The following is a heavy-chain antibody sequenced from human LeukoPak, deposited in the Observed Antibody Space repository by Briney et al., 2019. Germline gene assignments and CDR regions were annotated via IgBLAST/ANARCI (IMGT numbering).Heavy chain of an antibody. D-gene: IGHD2-15*01. CDR1: GFTFSSYA. Sequence: GGSLRLSCAASGFTFSSYAMHWVRQAPGKGLEWVAVISYDGSNKYYADSVKGRFTISRDNSKNTLYLQMNSLRAEDTAVYYCARGGLGGLPHYYYYYMDVWGKGTTVTVSS. J-gene: IGHJ6*03. CDR3: ARGGLGGLPHYYYYYMDV. V-gene: IGHV3-30-3*01. CDR2: ISYDGSNK.